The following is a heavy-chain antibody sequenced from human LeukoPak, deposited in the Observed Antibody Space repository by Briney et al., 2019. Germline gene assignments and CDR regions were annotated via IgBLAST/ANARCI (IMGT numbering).Heavy chain of an antibody. Sequence: GGSLRLSCAASGFTFDDYAMHWVRQGPGKSLEWVSLINENGDIAYYGDSVRGRFTVSRDNAKNSLYLQMNSLTTEDTALYYCAKARWEPNFDYWGQGTLVTVSS. CDR2: INENGDIA. J-gene: IGHJ4*02. CDR1: GFTFDDYA. D-gene: IGHD1-26*01. V-gene: IGHV3-43*02. CDR3: AKARWEPNFDY.